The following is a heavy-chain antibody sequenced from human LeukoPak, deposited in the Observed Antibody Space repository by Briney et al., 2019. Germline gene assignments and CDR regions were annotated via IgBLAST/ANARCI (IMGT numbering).Heavy chain of an antibody. V-gene: IGHV3-74*01. J-gene: IGHJ3*02. CDR3: ARRLVVRGVIIYPDDAFDI. Sequence: PGGSLRLPCAASGFTFSSYWMHWVRQAPGKGLVWVSRINSDGSSTSYADSVKGRFTISRDNAKNTLYLQMNSLRAEDTAVYYCARRLVVRGVIIYPDDAFDIWGQGTMVTVSS. CDR2: INSDGSST. D-gene: IGHD3-10*01. CDR1: GFTFSSYW.